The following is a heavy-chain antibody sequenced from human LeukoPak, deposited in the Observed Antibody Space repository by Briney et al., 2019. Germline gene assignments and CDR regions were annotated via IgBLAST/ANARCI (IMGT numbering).Heavy chain of an antibody. CDR3: ARDHNYAFDN. Sequence: QPGGSLRLSCTASGFPFSDYSMNWVRQVPGRGLEWISYIGISSGNTQYADSVKGRFTISADNARNSLYLQMNSLRVEDTAVYYCARDHNYAFDNWGQGTLVSVSS. CDR2: IGISSGNT. D-gene: IGHD1-1*01. CDR1: GFPFSDYS. J-gene: IGHJ4*02. V-gene: IGHV3-48*04.